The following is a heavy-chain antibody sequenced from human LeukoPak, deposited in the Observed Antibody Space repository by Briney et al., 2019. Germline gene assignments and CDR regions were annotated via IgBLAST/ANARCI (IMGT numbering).Heavy chain of an antibody. CDR1: GGSFSGYY. V-gene: IGHV4-34*09. D-gene: IGHD2-2*01. CDR3: ARGSTPAAARYYYYYMDV. Sequence: SETLSLTCGVSGGSFSGYYWSWIRQSPGKGLEWIGEINESGSTDYNPSLKSRVTISVDTSKNQFSLKLSSVTAADTAVYYCARGSTPAAARYYYYYMDVWGKGTTVTVSS. CDR2: INESGST. J-gene: IGHJ6*03.